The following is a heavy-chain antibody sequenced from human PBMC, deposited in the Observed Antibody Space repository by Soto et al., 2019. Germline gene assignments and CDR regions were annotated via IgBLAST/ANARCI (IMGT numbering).Heavy chain of an antibody. CDR3: ARKRNSVRDFWSGYADYGMDV. J-gene: IGHJ6*02. CDR2: IYYSGST. CDR1: GGSISSYY. D-gene: IGHD3-3*01. Sequence: PSETLSLTCTVSGGSISSYYWSWIRQPPGKGLEWIGYIYYSGSTNYNPSLKSRVTISVDTSKNQFSLKLSSVTAADTAVYYCARKRNSVRDFWSGYADYGMDVWGQGTTVTVSS. V-gene: IGHV4-59*08.